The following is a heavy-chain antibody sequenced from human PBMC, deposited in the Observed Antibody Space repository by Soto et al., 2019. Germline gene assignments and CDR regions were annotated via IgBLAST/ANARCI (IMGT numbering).Heavy chain of an antibody. V-gene: IGHV1-69*13. CDR3: ARGGVDYGDYKSYYYYYMDV. D-gene: IGHD4-17*01. J-gene: IGHJ6*03. CDR1: GGTFSSYA. CDR2: IIPIFGTA. Sequence: GASVKVSCKASGGTFSSYAISWVRQAPGQGLEWMGGIIPIFGTANYAQKFQGRVTITADESTSTAYMELSSLRSEDTAVYYCARGGVDYGDYKSYYYYYMDVSGNGTTVTVSS.